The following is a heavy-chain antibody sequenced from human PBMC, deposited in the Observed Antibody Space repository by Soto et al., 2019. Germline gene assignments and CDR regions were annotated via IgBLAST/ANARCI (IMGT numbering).Heavy chain of an antibody. CDR3: ATDDYGIFPY. CDR2: IDPRSGGT. V-gene: IGHV1-2*02. Sequence: HVQLVQSGTEVKKPGASVRVSCMVSGYPFTTYYIHWVRQAPGQGLEWMGWIDPRSGGTVYEQKFQGRDTMTRDTSISTVYMDLSGLTSDDTALYYCATDDYGIFPYWGQGSLVTVSS. D-gene: IGHD3-10*01. J-gene: IGHJ4*02. CDR1: GYPFTTYY.